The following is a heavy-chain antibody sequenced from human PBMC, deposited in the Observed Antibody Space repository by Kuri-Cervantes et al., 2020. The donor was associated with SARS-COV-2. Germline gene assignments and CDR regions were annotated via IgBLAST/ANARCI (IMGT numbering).Heavy chain of an antibody. D-gene: IGHD3-22*01. V-gene: IGHV4-4*07. CDR2: IYTSGST. CDR1: GGSISSYY. CDR3: ARLEYYYDSSGYYSRYNWFDP. Sequence: GSLRLSCTVSGGSISSYYWSWIRQPAGKGLEWIGRIYTSGSTNYNPSLKSRVTMSVDTSKNQFSLKLSSVTAADTAVYYCARLEYYYDSSGYYSRYNWFDPWGQGTLVTVSS. J-gene: IGHJ5*02.